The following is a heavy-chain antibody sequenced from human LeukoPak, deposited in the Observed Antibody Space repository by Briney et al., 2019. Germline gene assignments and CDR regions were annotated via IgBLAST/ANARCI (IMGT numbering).Heavy chain of an antibody. CDR2: ISAGGDST. CDR1: GFTFSTYA. CDR3: ARDPSTVTTNWYFDL. V-gene: IGHV3-23*01. Sequence: PGGSLRLSCAASGFTFSTYAMSWVRQAPGKGLEWVSSISAGGDSTHYADSVKGRFTFSRDNSKNTLYLQMNSLRAEDTAVYYCARDPSTVTTNWYFDLWGRGTLVTVSS. J-gene: IGHJ2*01. D-gene: IGHD4-17*01.